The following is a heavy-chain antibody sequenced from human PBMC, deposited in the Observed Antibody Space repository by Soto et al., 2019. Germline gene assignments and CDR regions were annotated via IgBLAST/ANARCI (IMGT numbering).Heavy chain of an antibody. CDR3: STSRRYSSRWYGRDFDY. D-gene: IGHD6-13*01. CDR1: GGTFSSYA. Sequence: QVQLVQSGAEVKKPGSSVKVSCKASGGTFSSYAITWVRQAPEEGLEWMGGIIPMLGTANYAQRFQGRVTMSADDSTRTAYMEPISLSSEDTAVYYCSTSRRYSSRWYGRDFDYGGQGTLVTVSS. J-gene: IGHJ4*02. V-gene: IGHV1-69*01. CDR2: IIPMLGTA.